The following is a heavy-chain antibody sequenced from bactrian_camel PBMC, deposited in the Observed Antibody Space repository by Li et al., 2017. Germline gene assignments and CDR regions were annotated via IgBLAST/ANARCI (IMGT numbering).Heavy chain of an antibody. D-gene: IGHD7*01. CDR2: ITSLPSLFRAA. Sequence: VQLVESGGGLVQPGESLRLSCVASGITFSRHDMSWVRQAPGKEVEWVAGITSLPSLFRAASCADSVKGRFTISQDKAKSIVYLQMNSLQPEDTGVYSCAAVSCPRGVVVAAADQYEHWGQGTQVTVS. V-gene: IGHV3S40*01. J-gene: IGHJ4*01. CDR3: AAVSCPRGVVVAAADQYEH. CDR1: GITFSRHD.